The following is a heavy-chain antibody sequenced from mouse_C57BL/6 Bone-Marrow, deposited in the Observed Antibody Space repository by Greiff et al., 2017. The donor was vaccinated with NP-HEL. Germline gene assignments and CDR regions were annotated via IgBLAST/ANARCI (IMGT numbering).Heavy chain of an antibody. Sequence: EVQLVESGGGLVKPGGSLKLSCAASGFTFSDYGMHWVRQAPEKGLEWVAYISSGSSTIYYADTVKGRFTISRDNAKNTLFLQMTSLRSEDTAMYYCARHGSSYCWYFDVWGTGTTVTVSS. CDR3: ARHGSSYCWYFDV. CDR1: GFTFSDYG. CDR2: ISSGSSTI. D-gene: IGHD1-1*01. V-gene: IGHV5-17*01. J-gene: IGHJ1*03.